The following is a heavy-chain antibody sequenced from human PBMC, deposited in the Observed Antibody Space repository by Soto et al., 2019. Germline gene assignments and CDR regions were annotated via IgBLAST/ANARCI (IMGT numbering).Heavy chain of an antibody. D-gene: IGHD2-15*01. Sequence: QLVESGGGLVQPGGSLRLSCAASGFTFSDYPMNWVRQAPGKGLEWVSSIRTISSAIYFADSVRGRFTISRDNARNSLYLQMTSLREEDTAVYYCARETPSFGSWGQGTLVTVSS. V-gene: IGHV3-48*02. CDR1: GFTFSDYP. CDR3: ARETPSFGS. J-gene: IGHJ4*02. CDR2: IRTISSAI.